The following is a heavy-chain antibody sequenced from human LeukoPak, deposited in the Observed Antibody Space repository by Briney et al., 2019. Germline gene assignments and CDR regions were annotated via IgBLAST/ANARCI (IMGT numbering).Heavy chain of an antibody. V-gene: IGHV1-3*02. Sequence: ASVKVSCKASGYTFTDYALHWVRQAPGQRLEWMGWTNGATGNTRFSQDFEGRLTITIDTSASTAYMELSSLGSEDTAVYYCARSPGGNARTWLDYWGQGTLVTVSS. CDR2: TNGATGNT. J-gene: IGHJ4*02. CDR1: GYTFTDYA. CDR3: ARSPGGNARTWLDY. D-gene: IGHD4-23*01.